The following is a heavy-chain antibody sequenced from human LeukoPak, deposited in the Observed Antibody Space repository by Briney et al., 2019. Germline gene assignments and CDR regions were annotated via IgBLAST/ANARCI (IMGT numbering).Heavy chain of an antibody. J-gene: IGHJ6*02. Sequence: GGSLRLSCAASGFTFSSYGMHWVRQAPGKGLEWVAVISYDGSNKYYADSVKGRFTISRDNSKNTLYLQMNSLRAEDTAVYYCARGHPWTVWFGVMDYYYYGMDVWGQGATVTVSS. CDR3: ARGHPWTVWFGVMDYYYYGMDV. V-gene: IGHV3-30*19. CDR2: ISYDGSNK. D-gene: IGHD3-10*01. CDR1: GFTFSSYG.